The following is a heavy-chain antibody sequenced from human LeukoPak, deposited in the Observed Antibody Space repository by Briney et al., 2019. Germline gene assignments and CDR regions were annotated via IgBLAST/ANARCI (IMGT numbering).Heavy chain of an antibody. CDR3: ARELAAAGPATDY. V-gene: IGHV1-69*01. Sequence: VASVKVSCKASGGTFSSYAISWVRQAPGQGLEWMGVIIPIFGTANYAQKFQGRVTITADESTSTAYMELSSLRSEDTAVYYCARELAAAGPATDYWGQGTLVTVSS. CDR2: IIPIFGTA. J-gene: IGHJ4*02. D-gene: IGHD6-13*01. CDR1: GGTFSSYA.